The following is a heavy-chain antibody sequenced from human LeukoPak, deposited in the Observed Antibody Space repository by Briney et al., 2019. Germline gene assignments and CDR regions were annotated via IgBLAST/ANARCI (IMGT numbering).Heavy chain of an antibody. CDR2: ISWNSGSI. Sequence: GGSLRLSCAASGFTFDDYAMHWVRQAPGKDLEWVSGISWNSGSIGYADSVKGRFTISRDNAKNSLYLQMNSLRAEDTALYYCAKDKVAVAGPFDYWGQGTLVTVSS. V-gene: IGHV3-9*01. CDR1: GFTFDDYA. D-gene: IGHD6-19*01. CDR3: AKDKVAVAGPFDY. J-gene: IGHJ4*02.